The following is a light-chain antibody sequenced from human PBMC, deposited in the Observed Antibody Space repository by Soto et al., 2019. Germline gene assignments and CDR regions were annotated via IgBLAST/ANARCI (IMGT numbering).Light chain of an antibody. CDR2: GPA. CDR3: QQYGSSPT. CDR1: QSVSSVY. J-gene: IGKJ4*01. V-gene: IGKV3-20*01. Sequence: EIVLTQSPGTLSLSPGERATLSCRASQSVSSVYLAWYQQKPGQAPRLPIFGPATRDTGIPDRFSGSGSGTDFPLTISRLEPEDFAVYYCQQYGSSPTFGGGTKVEIK.